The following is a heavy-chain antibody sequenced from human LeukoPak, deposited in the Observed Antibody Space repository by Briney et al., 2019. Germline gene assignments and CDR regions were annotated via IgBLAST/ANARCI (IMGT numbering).Heavy chain of an antibody. CDR1: GFTFSNSG. V-gene: IGHV3-30*18. CDR3: AKGGSGWSQHY. CDR2: ISYDGSNK. J-gene: IGHJ4*02. Sequence: GGSLRLSCAASGFTFSNSGMHWVRQAPGKGLEWVAIISYDGSNKYYADSVKGRFAISKDNSKNTLYLQMNSLRAEDTAVYYCAKGGSGWSQHYWGQGTLVTVSS. D-gene: IGHD6-19*01.